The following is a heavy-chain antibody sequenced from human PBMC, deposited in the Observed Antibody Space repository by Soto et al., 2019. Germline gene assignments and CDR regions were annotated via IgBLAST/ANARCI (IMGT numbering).Heavy chain of an antibody. D-gene: IGHD3-22*01. CDR1: GGLFSSYP. CDR3: ARGGSGYTWFNEF. CDR2: IIPVLQTE. Sequence: QEQLVQAGAEVKKPGSSVQVSCKASGGLFSSYPISWVRQVPGQGLEWMGGIIPVLQTEYYTQRFQGRVTITADESTNTAYMELSSLRSEDTAIYYCARGGSGYTWFNEFWGQGTLVTVSS. V-gene: IGHV1-69*01. J-gene: IGHJ4*02.